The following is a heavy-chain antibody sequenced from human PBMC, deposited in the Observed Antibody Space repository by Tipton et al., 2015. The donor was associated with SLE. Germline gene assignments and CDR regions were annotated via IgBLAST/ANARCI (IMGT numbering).Heavy chain of an antibody. J-gene: IGHJ2*01. CDR2: ISGGDGFT. D-gene: IGHD3-10*01. V-gene: IGHV3-23*01. Sequence: SLRLSCGASGFTFDDYAMSWVRQAPGQGLEWVSAISGGDGFTYYADFVKGRFTISRDDSKNTLYLQMNTLRAEDTAVYYCASPPYYGSGSYRPYWYFDLWGRGTLVTVSP. CDR3: ASPPYYGSGSYRPYWYFDL. CDR1: GFTFDDYA.